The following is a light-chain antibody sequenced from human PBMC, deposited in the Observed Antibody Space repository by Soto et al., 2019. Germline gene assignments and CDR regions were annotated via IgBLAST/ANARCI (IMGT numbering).Light chain of an antibody. J-gene: IGKJ2*01. CDR2: DAS. CDR3: QHYNSYPYT. Sequence: DIQMTQSPSTLSASFGDRVTITFRASQTISSWLAWYQQKPGKAPKLLIYDASSLESGVPSRFSGSGSGTEFTLTISSLQPDDFATYYCQHYNSYPYTFGQGTKVDI. V-gene: IGKV1-5*01. CDR1: QTISSW.